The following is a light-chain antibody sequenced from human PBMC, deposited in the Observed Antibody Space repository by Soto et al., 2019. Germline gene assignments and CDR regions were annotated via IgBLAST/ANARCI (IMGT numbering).Light chain of an antibody. CDR1: SSDVGGYNY. CDR2: EVS. Sequence: QSVLTQPRSVSGSPGQSVTISCTGTSSDVGGYNYVSWYQQHPGTAPKLMIHEVSKRPSGVPDRFSGSKSGNTASLTISGLEDEDEADYCCCAYGGSYTPVFGGGTKLTVL. J-gene: IGLJ2*01. V-gene: IGLV2-11*01. CDR3: CAYGGSYTPV.